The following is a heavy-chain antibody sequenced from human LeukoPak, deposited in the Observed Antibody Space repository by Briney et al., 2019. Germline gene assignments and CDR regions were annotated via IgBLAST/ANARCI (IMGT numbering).Heavy chain of an antibody. V-gene: IGHV4-59*01. Sequence: PSETLSLTCTVSGGSINNYYWSWIRQPPGKGLEWIGYIYYSGSTNYNPSLKSRVTISLDTSKNQFSLKLSSVTAADTAVYYCARGDDGYGPYFDYWGQGTLVTVSS. D-gene: IGHD5-18*01. CDR1: GGSINNYY. CDR3: ARGDDGYGPYFDY. J-gene: IGHJ4*02. CDR2: IYYSGST.